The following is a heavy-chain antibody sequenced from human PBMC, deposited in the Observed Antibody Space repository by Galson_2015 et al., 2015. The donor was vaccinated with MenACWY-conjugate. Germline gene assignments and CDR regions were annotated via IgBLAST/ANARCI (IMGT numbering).Heavy chain of an antibody. CDR3: ATSERFRLYQFYGMDV. V-gene: IGHV3-7*03. CDR1: GFTVSRYW. J-gene: IGHJ6*02. CDR2: INQDGTER. D-gene: IGHD3-16*02. Sequence: SLRLSCAASGFTVSRYWMTWVRQAPGKGLEWVANINQDGTERYYVDSVKGRFTISRDNAKNSLYLEMNSLRGEDTAVYYCATSERFRLYQFYGMDVWGQGTTVTVSS.